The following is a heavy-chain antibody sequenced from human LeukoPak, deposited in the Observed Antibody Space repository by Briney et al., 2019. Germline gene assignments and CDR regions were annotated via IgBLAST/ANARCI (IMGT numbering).Heavy chain of an antibody. J-gene: IGHJ4*02. D-gene: IGHD3-16*01. V-gene: IGHV3-7*01. CDR3: ARGVQLWLYYLAS. CDR2: ISEDGRKK. CDR1: GFTFSNSW. Sequence: GGSLRLSCAASGFTFSNSWMSWVRLAPGRGLEWVANISEDGRKKFYVDSVKGRFTISRDNAKNSLYLQMNSLRDEDTAVYFCARGVQLWLYYLASSGQGSLVTVSS.